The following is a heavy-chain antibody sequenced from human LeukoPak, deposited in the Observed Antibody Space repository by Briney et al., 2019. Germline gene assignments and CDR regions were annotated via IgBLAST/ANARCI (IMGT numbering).Heavy chain of an antibody. CDR3: ARGIGGASYYMDV. CDR1: GASVGTYY. J-gene: IGHJ6*03. D-gene: IGHD1-26*01. CDR2: IYADGSI. V-gene: IGHV4-4*07. Sequence: SSETLSLTWIVAGASVGTYYWSWVRQPAGKGLEYIGRIYADGSINYNPSLMGRVTMSIDTAKIQFSRRLSPVTAADTAIYYCARGIGGASYYMDVWGKGTTVTISS.